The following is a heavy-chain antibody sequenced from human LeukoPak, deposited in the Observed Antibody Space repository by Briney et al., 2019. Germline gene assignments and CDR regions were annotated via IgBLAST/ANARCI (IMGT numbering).Heavy chain of an antibody. CDR3: ARRGSEGGRCFDA. Sequence: PSQTLSLTCTVSGGSISSYYWSWIRQPPGKGLEWIGYIYYSGSTNYNLSLKSRVTISVDTSKNQFSLKLSPVTAADTAVYYCARRGSEGGRCFDAWGQGILVTVSS. D-gene: IGHD6-19*01. CDR2: IYYSGST. CDR1: GGSISSYY. J-gene: IGHJ4*02. V-gene: IGHV4-59*01.